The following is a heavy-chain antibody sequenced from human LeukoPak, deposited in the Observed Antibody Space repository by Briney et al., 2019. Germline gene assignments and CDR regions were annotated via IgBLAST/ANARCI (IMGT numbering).Heavy chain of an antibody. CDR1: GFTFSSHG. Sequence: GGSLRLSCAASGFTFSSHGMNWVRQAPGKGLEWVSGISPSGGITYYTDSVKGRFTISRDNSKNTQSPQMNSLRAEDTAVYYCAKDLAVAGEGYGAIDYWGQGTLVTVSS. CDR3: AKDLAVAGEGYGAIDY. CDR2: ISPSGGIT. V-gene: IGHV3-23*01. D-gene: IGHD2-15*01. J-gene: IGHJ4*02.